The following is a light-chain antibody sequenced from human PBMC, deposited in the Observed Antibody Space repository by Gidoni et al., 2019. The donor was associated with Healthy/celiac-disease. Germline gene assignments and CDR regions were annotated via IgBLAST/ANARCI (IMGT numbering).Light chain of an antibody. J-gene: IGLJ2*01. V-gene: IGLV1-40*01. CDR1: SSNIGAGYD. CDR2: GNS. CDR3: QSHDSSLSGPVV. Sequence: QSVLTQPPSALVAPGQRGTISCTGCSSNIGAGYDVYWYQQLPVTAPKLLIYGNSNRPSGVPDRFSGSKSVTSASLAITGPQAEDEADYYCQSHDSSLSGPVVFGGGTQLTVL.